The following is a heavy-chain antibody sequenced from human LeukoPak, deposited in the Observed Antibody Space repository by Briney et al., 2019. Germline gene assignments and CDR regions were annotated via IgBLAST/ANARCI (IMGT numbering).Heavy chain of an antibody. CDR1: GFTFSDYN. V-gene: IGHV3-11*01. J-gene: IGHJ6*02. CDR3: ARSIGLTGGGVDV. Sequence: GGSLRLSCAASGFTFSDYNMNWVRRAPGKGLEWVSYITNGGSTIHHADSVKGRFTISRDNAKKTLHLQMNSLRAEDTAVYYCARSIGLTGGGVDVWGQGTTVTVSS. D-gene: IGHD3-9*01. CDR2: ITNGGSTI.